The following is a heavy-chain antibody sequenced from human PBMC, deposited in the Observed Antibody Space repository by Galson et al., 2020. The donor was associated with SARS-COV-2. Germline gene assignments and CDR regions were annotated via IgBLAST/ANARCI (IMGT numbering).Heavy chain of an antibody. Sequence: SSETLSLTCTVSGGSISTNNCFWGWIRQPPGKGLVWIGSIYYGGTPYYNPSLKSRLTISMDTSKTQFSLNLSSLTAAQTAVYYFSTDQVYASSWSIVVTVDHWGQGTLVTVSP. J-gene: IGHJ4*02. V-gene: IGHV4-39*07. CDR3: STDQVYASSWSIVVTVDH. CDR2: IYYGGTP. CDR1: GGSISTNNCF. D-gene: IGHD6-13*01.